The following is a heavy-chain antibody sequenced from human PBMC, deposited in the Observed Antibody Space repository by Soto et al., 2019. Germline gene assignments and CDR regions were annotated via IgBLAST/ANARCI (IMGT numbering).Heavy chain of an antibody. Sequence: GGSLRLSCAASGFTFSSYAMSWVRQAPGKGLEWVSAISGSGGSTYYADSVKGRFTISRDNSKNMLYLQMNSLRAEDTAVYYCAKGSSNYDYYYYYYMDVWGKGTTVTVSS. J-gene: IGHJ6*03. CDR1: GFTFSSYA. V-gene: IGHV3-23*01. D-gene: IGHD4-4*01. CDR3: AKGSSNYDYYYYYYMDV. CDR2: ISGSGGST.